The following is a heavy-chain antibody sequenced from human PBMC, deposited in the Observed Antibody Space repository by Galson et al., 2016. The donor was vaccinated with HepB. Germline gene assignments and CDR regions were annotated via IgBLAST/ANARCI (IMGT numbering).Heavy chain of an antibody. Sequence: SLRLSCAASGFSLSVYWMHWVRQAPGGGLVWVSRINPGASTINYGDSVRGRFTISRDKAKSTLYLQMNNLRVEDTAVYYCARGGLEPVDYWGQGTLVTVSS. V-gene: IGHV3-74*01. CDR2: INPGASTI. D-gene: IGHD1-1*01. J-gene: IGHJ4*02. CDR1: GFSLSVYW. CDR3: ARGGLEPVDY.